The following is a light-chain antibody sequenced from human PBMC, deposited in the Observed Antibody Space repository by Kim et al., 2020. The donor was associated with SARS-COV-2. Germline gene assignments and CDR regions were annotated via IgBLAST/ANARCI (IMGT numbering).Light chain of an antibody. V-gene: IGLV10-54*04. CDR3: SAWDSTLNVWV. CDR1: NNNVGNQG. J-gene: IGLJ3*02. Sequence: QDATLTCTRNNNNVGNQGAAWLQQHQGHPPKLLSYRNNNRPSGISERFSASRSGDTASLTITGLQPDDETDYYCSAWDSTLNVWVFGGGTQLTVL. CDR2: RNN.